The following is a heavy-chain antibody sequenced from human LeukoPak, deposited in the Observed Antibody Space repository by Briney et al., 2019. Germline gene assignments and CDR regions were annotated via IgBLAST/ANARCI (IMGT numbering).Heavy chain of an antibody. D-gene: IGHD1-26*01. CDR2: ISGSGGST. CDR1: GFTFSSYA. V-gene: IGHV3-23*01. Sequence: PGGSLRLSCAASGFTFSSYAMSWVRQAPGKGLEWVSAISGSGGSTYYADSVKGRFTISRDNAKNSLYLQMNSLRAEDTAVYYCAREGSGSYDYWGQGTLVTVSS. J-gene: IGHJ4*02. CDR3: AREGSGSYDY.